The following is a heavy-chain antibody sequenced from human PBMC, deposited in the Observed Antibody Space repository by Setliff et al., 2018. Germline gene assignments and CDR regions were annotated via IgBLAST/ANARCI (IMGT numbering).Heavy chain of an antibody. J-gene: IGHJ4*01. V-gene: IGHV3-21*01. CDR1: GFNFNTYT. CDR2: ISGAGNYI. Sequence: GGSLRLSCAASGFNFNTYTMSWVRQAPGKGLEWVSAISGAGNYINYIDSVKGRFTVSKDTAKKSVSLQMNSLRAEDTAVYYCAHEGRYTYGPGYDYWGQGALVTVSS. D-gene: IGHD5-18*01. CDR3: AHEGRYTYGPGYDY.